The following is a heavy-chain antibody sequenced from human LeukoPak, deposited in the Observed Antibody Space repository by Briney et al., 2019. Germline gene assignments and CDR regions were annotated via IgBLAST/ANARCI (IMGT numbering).Heavy chain of an antibody. Sequence: SETLSLTCTVSGGSISSKGYYWDWIRQPPGKGLEWIGRLYTSGNTDYNPSLKSRVTMSVDTSKNQFSLKLSSVTAADTAVYYCARVVPAAIYDYMDVWGKGTTVTVSS. CDR3: ARVVPAAIYDYMDV. CDR1: GGSISSKGYY. V-gene: IGHV4-39*07. CDR2: LYTSGNT. D-gene: IGHD2-2*01. J-gene: IGHJ6*03.